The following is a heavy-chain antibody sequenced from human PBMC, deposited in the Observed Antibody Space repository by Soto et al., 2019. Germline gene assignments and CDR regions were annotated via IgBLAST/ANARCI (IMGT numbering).Heavy chain of an antibody. CDR3: ARPSPRYCSGGSCLEFPDAFDI. V-gene: IGHV4-39*01. CDR1: GGSISSSSYY. CDR2: IYYSGST. Sequence: PSETLSLTCTVSGGSISSSSYYWGWIRQPPGKGLEWIGSIYYSGSTYYNPSLKSRVTISVDTSKNQFSLKLSSVTAADTAVYYCARPSPRYCSGGSCLEFPDAFDIWGQATMVTVSS. J-gene: IGHJ3*02. D-gene: IGHD2-15*01.